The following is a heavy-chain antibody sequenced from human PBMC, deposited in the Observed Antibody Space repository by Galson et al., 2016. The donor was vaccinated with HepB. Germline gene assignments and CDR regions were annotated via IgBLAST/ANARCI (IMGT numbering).Heavy chain of an antibody. D-gene: IGHD3-3*01. CDR3: AKDNGRELRFLEWTYYYHGMDV. Sequence: RLSCAASGFTFSSNPMTWVRQAPGKGLEWVSTISGSGDSTYYADAVKGRFAISSDNSKKTLYLQIPSLKAEDTAVYYCAKDNGRELRFLEWTYYYHGMDVWGQGTTVTVSS. CDR1: GFTFSSNP. J-gene: IGHJ6*02. V-gene: IGHV3-23*01. CDR2: ISGSGDST.